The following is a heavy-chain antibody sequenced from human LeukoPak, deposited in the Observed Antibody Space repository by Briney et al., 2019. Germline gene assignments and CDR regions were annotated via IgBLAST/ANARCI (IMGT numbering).Heavy chain of an antibody. Sequence: PPETLSLTCTVSGYSISSGYYWGWIRQPPGKGLQWIGSIYHSGRTHYNPSLKSRVTMSLDTSKNQFSLKLRSVTAADTAIYYCAREDAGPAGFWGQGTLVTISS. D-gene: IGHD3-10*01. J-gene: IGHJ4*02. V-gene: IGHV4-38-2*02. CDR1: GYSISSGYY. CDR2: IYHSGRT. CDR3: AREDAGPAGF.